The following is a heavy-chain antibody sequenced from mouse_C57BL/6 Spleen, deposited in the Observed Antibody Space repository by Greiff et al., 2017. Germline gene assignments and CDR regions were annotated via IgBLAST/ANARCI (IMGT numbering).Heavy chain of an antibody. CDR3: ARDRTGVYAMDY. CDR1: GFTFSSYA. CDR2: ISDGGSYT. J-gene: IGHJ4*01. V-gene: IGHV5-4*01. D-gene: IGHD4-1*01. Sequence: EVKLEESGGGLVKPGGSLKLSCAASGFTFSSYAMSWVRQTPEKRLEWVATISDGGSYTYYPDNVKGRFTISRDNAKNNLYLQMSHLKSEDTAMYYCARDRTGVYAMDYWGQGTSVTVSS.